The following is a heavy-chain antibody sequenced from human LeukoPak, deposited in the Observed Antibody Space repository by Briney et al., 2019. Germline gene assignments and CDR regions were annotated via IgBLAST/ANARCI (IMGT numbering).Heavy chain of an antibody. CDR1: GYTFTGYY. Sequence: ASVKVSCKASGYTFTGYYMHWVRQAPGQGLEWMGWINPNSGGTNYAQKFQGRVTMTRDTSISTAYMELSRLRSDDTAVYYCARDSGGDFNMIDYWGQGTLVTVSS. J-gene: IGHJ4*02. V-gene: IGHV1-2*02. D-gene: IGHD2-21*02. CDR2: INPNSGGT. CDR3: ARDSGGDFNMIDY.